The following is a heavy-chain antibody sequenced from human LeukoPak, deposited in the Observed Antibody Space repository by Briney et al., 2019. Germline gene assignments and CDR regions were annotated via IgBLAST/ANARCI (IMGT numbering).Heavy chain of an antibody. CDR1: RFTFSSYT. CDR2: ISGSGDTT. V-gene: IGHV3-23*01. Sequence: GGSLRLSCAASRFTFSSYTMSWVRQAPGQGLEWVSAISGSGDTTYYADSVKGRFTISRDNSKNTLYLQMNSLRAEDTAVYYCAKEPLYYYWGQETLVTVSS. CDR3: AKEPLYYY. J-gene: IGHJ4*02. D-gene: IGHD2-21*01.